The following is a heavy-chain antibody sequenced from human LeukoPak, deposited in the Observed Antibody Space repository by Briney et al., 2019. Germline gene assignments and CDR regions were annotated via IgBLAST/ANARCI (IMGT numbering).Heavy chain of an antibody. D-gene: IGHD2-15*01. J-gene: IGHJ5*02. CDR3: ARARVAAATSWFDP. Sequence: GGSLRLSCAASGFTFSSYWMSWVRQAPGKGLEWVANIKQDGSEKYYVDSVKGRFTISRDNAKNSLYLQMNSLRAEDTAVYYCARARVAAATSWFDPWGQGTLVTVSS. V-gene: IGHV3-7*04. CDR2: IKQDGSEK. CDR1: GFTFSSYW.